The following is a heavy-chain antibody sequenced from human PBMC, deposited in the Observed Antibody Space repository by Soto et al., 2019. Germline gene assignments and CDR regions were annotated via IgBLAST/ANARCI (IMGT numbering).Heavy chain of an antibody. CDR2: INPSDGTT. V-gene: IGHV1-46*01. D-gene: IGHD3-3*01. J-gene: IGHJ5*02. CDR3: ARGAMIGVGYYSRFDP. Sequence: QVHLVQSGAEVKKPGASMKVSCKASGYTFTTYYIHWVRQAPGQGLEWMGIINPSDGTTTYTQKFQGRVTMTSDTSTSTVYMELSSLRSEDTAVYYCARGAMIGVGYYSRFDPWGQGSLVTVSS. CDR1: GYTFTTYY.